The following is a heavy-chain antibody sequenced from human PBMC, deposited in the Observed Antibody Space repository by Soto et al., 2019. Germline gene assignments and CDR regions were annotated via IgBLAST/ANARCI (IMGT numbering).Heavy chain of an antibody. Sequence: QLQLQESGSGLVRPSATLSLTCTASGGSISSGGNYCSWIRPAPGKGREWIGYIYHSGSAIYDPSLKSRVTKSADRSKNQLSLRLNSVTAADMAVYYCARVQIPPWFDPWGQGILVTVSP. J-gene: IGHJ5*02. D-gene: IGHD2-21*01. CDR3: ARVQIPPWFDP. CDR2: IYHSGSA. CDR1: GGSISSGGNY. V-gene: IGHV4-30-2*01.